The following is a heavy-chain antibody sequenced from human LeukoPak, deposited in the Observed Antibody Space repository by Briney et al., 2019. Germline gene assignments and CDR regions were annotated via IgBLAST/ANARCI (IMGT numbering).Heavy chain of an antibody. J-gene: IGHJ5*02. Sequence: SETLSLTCAVYGGSFSGYYWSWIRQPPGKGLEWIGEINHSGSTNYNPSLKSRVTISVDTSKNQFSLKLSSVTAADTAVYYCARHARYCSGGSCDLGWSDPWGQGTLVTVSS. CDR2: INHSGST. CDR1: GGSFSGYY. D-gene: IGHD2-15*01. CDR3: ARHARYCSGGSCDLGWSDP. V-gene: IGHV4-34*01.